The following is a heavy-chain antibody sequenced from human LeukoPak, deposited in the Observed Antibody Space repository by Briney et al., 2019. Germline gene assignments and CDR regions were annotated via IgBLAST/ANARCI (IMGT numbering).Heavy chain of an antibody. J-gene: IGHJ4*02. CDR3: ARSAYFSSVLRGF. CDR2: IKQDGSEK. Sequence: PGGSLRLSCAASGFTFSSYWMSWVRQPPGKGLEWVANIKQDGSEKYYVDSVKGRFTISRDNAKNSLYLQMHSLRAEDTAVYYCARSAYFSSVLRGFWGQGTLVTVSS. CDR1: GFTFSSYW. D-gene: IGHD3-9*01. V-gene: IGHV3-7*01.